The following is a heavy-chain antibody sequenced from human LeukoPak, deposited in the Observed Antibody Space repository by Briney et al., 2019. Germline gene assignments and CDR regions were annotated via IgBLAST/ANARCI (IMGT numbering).Heavy chain of an antibody. CDR3: AREGIEGAYDY. Sequence: GGSLRLSCAASGFTFDDYAMHWVRHAPGKGLEWVSGISWHSESIGYADSVKGRFTISRDNAKNSLYLQMNSLRAEDTALYHCAREGIEGAYDYWGQGTLVTVSS. J-gene: IGHJ4*02. V-gene: IGHV3-9*01. D-gene: IGHD1-26*01. CDR1: GFTFDDYA. CDR2: ISWHSESI.